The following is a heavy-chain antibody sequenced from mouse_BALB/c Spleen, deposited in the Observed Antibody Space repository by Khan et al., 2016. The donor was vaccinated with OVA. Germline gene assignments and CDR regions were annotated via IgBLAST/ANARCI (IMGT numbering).Heavy chain of an antibody. Sequence: QVQLQQSGAELARPGASVKMSCKAFGYTFTSYTIHWIKKRPGQGLEWIGYINPSNGYTNYNQKFKDKATLTTDKSSTTAYLQLSSLTSDDSAVYNSVRDGAYHRNDGWVAYWGQGTLVTVSA. CDR3: VRDGAYHRNDGWVAY. V-gene: IGHV1-4*01. CDR2: INPSNGYT. J-gene: IGHJ3*01. CDR1: GYTFTSYT. D-gene: IGHD2-14*01.